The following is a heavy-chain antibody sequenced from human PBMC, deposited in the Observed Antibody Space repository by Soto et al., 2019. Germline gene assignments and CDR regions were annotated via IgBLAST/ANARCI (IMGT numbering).Heavy chain of an antibody. Sequence: EVQLVESGGGSVQPGGSLRLSCAASGFTFSDHYMDWVRQAPGKGLEWAGRIRNRANSYGTAYAAGVEGRFTISRDDSRNSLYVQMSRLRTEDTAVYYWVRVRLSASTRVFDYGGQGAQVAVS. D-gene: IGHD2-2*01. V-gene: IGHV3-72*01. CDR3: VRVRLSASTRVFDY. J-gene: IGHJ4*02. CDR1: GFTFSDHY. CDR2: IRNRANSYGT.